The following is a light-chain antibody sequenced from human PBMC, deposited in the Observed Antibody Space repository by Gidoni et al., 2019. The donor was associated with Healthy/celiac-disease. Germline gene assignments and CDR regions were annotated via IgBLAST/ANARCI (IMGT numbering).Light chain of an antibody. J-gene: IGKJ3*01. Sequence: DIQMTQSPSSLSASVGDRVTITCQASQDISNYLNWYQQKPGKAPKLLIYDASNLETGVPSRFSGSGSGTDFTFTISSLQPEDIATYYCQHWGTFGPXTKVDIK. CDR1: QDISNY. V-gene: IGKV1-33*01. CDR3: QHWGT. CDR2: DAS.